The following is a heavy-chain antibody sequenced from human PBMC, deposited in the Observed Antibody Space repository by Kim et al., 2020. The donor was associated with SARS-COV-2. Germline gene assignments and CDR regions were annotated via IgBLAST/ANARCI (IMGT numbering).Heavy chain of an antibody. D-gene: IGHD2-15*01. CDR3: ARVGGKPPHYFDY. J-gene: IGHJ4*02. V-gene: IGHV4-59*01. CDR1: GGSISSYY. Sequence: SETLSLTCTVSGGSISSYYWSWIRQPPGKGLEWIGYIYYSGSTNYNPSLKSRVTISVDTSKNQFSLKLSSVTAADTAVYYCARVGGKPPHYFDYWGQGTLVTVSS. CDR2: IYYSGST.